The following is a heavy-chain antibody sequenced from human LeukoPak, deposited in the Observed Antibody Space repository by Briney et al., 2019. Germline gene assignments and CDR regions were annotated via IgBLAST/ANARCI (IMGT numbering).Heavy chain of an antibody. Sequence: GGSLRLSCAASGFTFGSYAMHWVRQAPGKGLEWVAVISYDGSNKYYADSVKGRFTISRDNSKNTLYLQMNSLRAEDTAVYYCAKARFDNYGMDVWGKGTTVTVSS. D-gene: IGHD3-9*01. CDR1: GFTFGSYA. CDR2: ISYDGSNK. J-gene: IGHJ6*04. V-gene: IGHV3-30*04. CDR3: AKARFDNYGMDV.